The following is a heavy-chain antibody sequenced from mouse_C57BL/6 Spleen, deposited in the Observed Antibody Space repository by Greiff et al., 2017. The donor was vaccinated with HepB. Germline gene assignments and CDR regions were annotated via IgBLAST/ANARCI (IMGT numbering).Heavy chain of an antibody. CDR2: IDPSDSET. Sequence: QVQLQQPGAELVRPGSSVKLSCKASGYTFTSYWMHWVKQRPIQGLEWIGNIDPSDSETHYNQKFKDKATLTVDKSSSTAYMQLSSLTSEDSAVYYCARGPYGSSPAWFAYWGQGTLVTVSA. CDR3: ARGPYGSSPAWFAY. J-gene: IGHJ3*01. V-gene: IGHV1-52*01. D-gene: IGHD1-1*01. CDR1: GYTFTSYW.